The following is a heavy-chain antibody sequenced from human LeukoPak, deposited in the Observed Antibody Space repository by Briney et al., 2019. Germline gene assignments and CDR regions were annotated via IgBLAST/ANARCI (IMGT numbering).Heavy chain of an antibody. Sequence: PSETLSLTCAVYGGSFSGYYWSWIRQPPGKGLEWIGEINHSGGTNYNPSLKSRVTISVDTSKNQFSLKLSSVTAADTAVYYCARGIAARRPFDYWGQGTLVTVSS. J-gene: IGHJ4*02. CDR1: GGSFSGYY. CDR3: ARGIAARRPFDY. CDR2: INHSGGT. V-gene: IGHV4-34*01. D-gene: IGHD6-6*01.